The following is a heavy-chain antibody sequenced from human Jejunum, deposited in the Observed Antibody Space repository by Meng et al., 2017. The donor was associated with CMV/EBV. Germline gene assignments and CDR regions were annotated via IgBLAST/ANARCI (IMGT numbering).Heavy chain of an antibody. V-gene: IGHV3-21*05. Sequence: GFPFTSDSINWVRQAPGKGLEWLSYISGSSTYIYHADSVKGRFTISRDNAKNSVYLQMNSLRAEDTAVYYCARAIDYGDPNWFDPWGQGTLVTVSS. J-gene: IGHJ5*02. D-gene: IGHD4-17*01. CDR1: GFPFTSDS. CDR2: ISGSSTYI. CDR3: ARAIDYGDPNWFDP.